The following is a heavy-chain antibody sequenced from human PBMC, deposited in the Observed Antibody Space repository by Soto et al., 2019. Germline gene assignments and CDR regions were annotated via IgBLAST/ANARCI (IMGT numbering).Heavy chain of an antibody. CDR1: GGTFSSYA. J-gene: IGHJ4*02. D-gene: IGHD3-22*01. CDR3: ASSSTDYYDSSGYPVPVFDY. Sequence: VKVSCKASGGTFSSYAISWVRQAPGQGLEWMGGIIPIFGTANYAQKFQGRVTITADESTSTAYMELSSLRSEDTAVYYCASSSTDYYDSSGYPVPVFDYWGQGTLVTVSS. V-gene: IGHV1-69*13. CDR2: IIPIFGTA.